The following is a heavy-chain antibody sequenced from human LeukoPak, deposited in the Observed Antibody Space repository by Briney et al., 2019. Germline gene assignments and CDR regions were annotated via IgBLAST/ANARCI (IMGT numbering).Heavy chain of an antibody. V-gene: IGHV3-21*01. Sequence: PGGSLRLSCAASGFTFSSYSMNWVRQAPGKGLEWVSSISSSSSYIYYADSVKGRFTISRDNAKNSLYLQMNSLRAEDTAVYYCAREEWRGYRMVDYWGQGTLVTVSS. CDR2: ISSSSSYI. J-gene: IGHJ4*02. D-gene: IGHD5-18*01. CDR3: AREEWRGYRMVDY. CDR1: GFTFSSYS.